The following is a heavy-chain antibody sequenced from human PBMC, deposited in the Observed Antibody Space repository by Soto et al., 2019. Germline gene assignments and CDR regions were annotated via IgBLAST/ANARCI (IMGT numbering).Heavy chain of an antibody. V-gene: IGHV3-33*01. CDR2: IWSDGSTE. J-gene: IGHJ6*02. CDR3: ARDLLYSYGTNYYYYGMDV. Sequence: HPGGSLRLSCAASGFTFDRYGMHWVRQAPGKGLEWVAVIWSDGSTEYYADSVKGRFAISRDNSKNTMYLQMNSLRGEDTGVYYCARDLLYSYGTNYYYYGMDVWRQGTTVTVSS. D-gene: IGHD5-18*01. CDR1: GFTFDRYG.